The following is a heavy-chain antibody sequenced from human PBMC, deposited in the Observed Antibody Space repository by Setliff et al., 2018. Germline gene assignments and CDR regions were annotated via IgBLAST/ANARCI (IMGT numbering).Heavy chain of an antibody. CDR1: GGSVNSGSYY. V-gene: IGHV4-39*01. D-gene: IGHD3-10*01. CDR2: IFHSGTT. Sequence: SDTLSLTCTVSGGSVNSGSYYWGWIRQPPGKGLEWIGSIFHSGTTYYNPSLKSRVTMSVDTSKNQLSLKLSSVTAADTAVYYCAKVPITKVYFYMDVWGKGTTVTVSS. CDR3: AKVPITKVYFYMDV. J-gene: IGHJ6*03.